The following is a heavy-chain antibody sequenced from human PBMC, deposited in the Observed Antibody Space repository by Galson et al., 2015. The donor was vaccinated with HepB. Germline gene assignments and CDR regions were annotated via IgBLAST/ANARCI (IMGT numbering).Heavy chain of an antibody. V-gene: IGHV3-33*01. CDR3: ARDWNSSGWYRNDAFDI. J-gene: IGHJ3*02. D-gene: IGHD6-19*01. CDR2: IWYDGSNK. Sequence: SLRLSCAASGFTFSSYGMHWVRQAPGKGLEWVAVIWYDGSNKYYADSVKGRFTISRDNAKNSLYLQMNSLRAEDTAVYYCARDWNSSGWYRNDAFDIWGQGTMVTVSS. CDR1: GFTFSSYG.